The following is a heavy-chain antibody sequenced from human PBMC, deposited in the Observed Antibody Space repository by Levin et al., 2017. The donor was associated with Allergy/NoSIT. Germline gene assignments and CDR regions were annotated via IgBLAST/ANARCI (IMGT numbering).Heavy chain of an antibody. D-gene: IGHD1-26*01. J-gene: IGHJ5*02. Sequence: AGGSLTLSCAASGFTFSNSAMSWVRQAPGKGLEWVSVISGSGTSIYYADSVKGRFTISRDYSKNTLYLQMNSLTAEDTAVYYCAKDVGPNLFDPWGQGTLVTVSS. CDR1: GFTFSNSA. CDR3: AKDVGPNLFDP. CDR2: ISGSGTSI. V-gene: IGHV3-23*01.